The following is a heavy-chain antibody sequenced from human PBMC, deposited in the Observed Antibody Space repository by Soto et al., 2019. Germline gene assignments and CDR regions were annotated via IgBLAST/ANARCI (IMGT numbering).Heavy chain of an antibody. CDR2: IIPIFGTA. CDR3: ARDRRHHRDYYYYGMDV. Sequence: GASVKVSCKASGGTFSSYAISWVRQAPGQGLEWMGGIIPIFGTANYAQKFQGRVTITADESTSTAYMELSSLRSEDTAVYYCARDRRHHRDYYYYGMDVWGQGTTVTVSS. CDR1: GGTFSSYA. V-gene: IGHV1-69*13. J-gene: IGHJ6*02.